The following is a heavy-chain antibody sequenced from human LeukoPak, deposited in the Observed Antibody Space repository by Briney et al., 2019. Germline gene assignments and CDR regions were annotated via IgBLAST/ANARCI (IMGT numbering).Heavy chain of an antibody. V-gene: IGHV1-69*04. J-gene: IGHJ1*01. Sequence: SVKVSCKASGYTFTSYDINWVRQAPGQGLEWMGRIIPILGIANYAQKFQGRVTITADKSTSTAYMELSSLRSEDTAVYYCASWGAARPPAEYFQHWGQGTLVTVSS. CDR1: GYTFTSYD. CDR3: ASWGAARPPAEYFQH. CDR2: IIPILGIA. D-gene: IGHD6-6*01.